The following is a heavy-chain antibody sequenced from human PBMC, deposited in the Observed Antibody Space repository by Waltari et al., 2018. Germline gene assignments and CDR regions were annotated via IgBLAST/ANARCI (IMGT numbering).Heavy chain of an antibody. V-gene: IGHV3-23*01. J-gene: IGHJ4*02. Sequence: EVQLLESGGGLVQPGGSLRPSCEAAGFPFTNYARNWVRQAPGKGTEWVSAISGSGESTYYADSVKGRFSISRDNPKNTLYLQMSSLRAEDTAVYYCAKGTNMVITHSYFDCWGQGILVTVSS. CDR1: GFPFTNYA. CDR2: ISGSGEST. CDR3: AKGTNMVITHSYFDC. D-gene: IGHD2-21*01.